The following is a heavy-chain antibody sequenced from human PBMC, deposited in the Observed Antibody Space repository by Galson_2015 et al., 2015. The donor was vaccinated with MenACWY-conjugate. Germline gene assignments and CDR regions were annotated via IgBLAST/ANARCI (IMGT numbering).Heavy chain of an antibody. Sequence: SLRLSCAASGFTFSSYAMHWVRQAPGKGLERVAVISFDGSKRLYADSAKGRFTISRDNSKNTVYLQMNGLRAGDTALYYSAFGGLGSYYYWGQGTLVTVSS. D-gene: IGHD3-10*01. J-gene: IGHJ4*02. CDR3: AFGGLGSYYY. CDR1: GFTFSSYA. CDR2: ISFDGSKR. V-gene: IGHV3-30*04.